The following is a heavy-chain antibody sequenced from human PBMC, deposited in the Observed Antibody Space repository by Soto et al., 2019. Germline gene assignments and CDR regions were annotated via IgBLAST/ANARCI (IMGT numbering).Heavy chain of an antibody. CDR2: IFWDGDK. CDR1: GFSLNTGGLG. J-gene: IGHJ6*02. CDR3: VHSRCGGDCLRSNSSHYYYGMDV. D-gene: IGHD2-21*02. V-gene: IGHV2-5*02. Sequence: QITLKESGPTLVKPTQTLTLTCTFSGFSLNTGGLGVGWIRQPPGKALEWLALIFWDGDKRYSPSLQSRLSITKDTCNKRVVLRMTSMVPVDTATYYCVHSRCGGDCLRSNSSHYYYGMDVWGQGTTVTVSS.